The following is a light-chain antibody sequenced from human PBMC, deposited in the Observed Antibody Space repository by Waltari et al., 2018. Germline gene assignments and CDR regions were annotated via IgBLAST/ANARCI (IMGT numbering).Light chain of an antibody. J-gene: IGLJ1*01. V-gene: IGLV1-44*01. CDR3: TAWDGSLNAYA. CDR1: SSHTGSHT. Sequence: QSVLTQPPSASGTPGQRVTISCSGSSSHTGSHTVNWYQQLPGTAPKLLISTNSQRPSGVPDRFSGSKSGTSASLAISGLQSEDEADYYCTAWDGSLNAYAFGTGTKVTVL. CDR2: TNS.